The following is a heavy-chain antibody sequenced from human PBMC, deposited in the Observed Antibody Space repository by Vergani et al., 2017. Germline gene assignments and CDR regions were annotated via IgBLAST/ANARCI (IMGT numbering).Heavy chain of an antibody. CDR1: GGTFSSYA. Sequence: QVQLVQSGAEVKKPGSSVKVSCKASGGTFSSYAISWVRQAPGQGLEWMGWINPNSGGTNYAQKFQGRVTLTRATSINTAYMEMSRLRSDDTAVYYCARAHTKRRLLPPYYYYYGMDVGGQGTTVTVSS. D-gene: IGHD3-22*01. CDR2: INPNSGGT. V-gene: IGHV1-2*02. J-gene: IGHJ6*02. CDR3: ARAHTKRRLLPPYYYYYGMDV.